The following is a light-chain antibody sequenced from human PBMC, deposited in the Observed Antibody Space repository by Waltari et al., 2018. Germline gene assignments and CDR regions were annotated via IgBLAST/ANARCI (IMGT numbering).Light chain of an antibody. Sequence: DIQMTQSPSSLSASVGDSVTITCRASQTISTYLNWYQQTAGKAPKLLSYAASALQSGVPSRFRGSGSGTDFTLTITSLQPEDFATYYCHQSHTVPHTFGQGTKLEIK. CDR3: HQSHTVPHT. CDR2: AAS. CDR1: QTISTY. V-gene: IGKV1-39*01. J-gene: IGKJ2*01.